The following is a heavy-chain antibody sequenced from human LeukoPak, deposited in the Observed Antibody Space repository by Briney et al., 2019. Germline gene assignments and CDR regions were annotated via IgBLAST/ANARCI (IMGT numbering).Heavy chain of an antibody. D-gene: IGHD4-17*01. Sequence: SETLSLTCTVSGDSISSYYWSWIRQPPGKGLEWIGYIYYSGSTNYNPSLKSRVTISVDTSKNQFSLKLSSVTAADTAVYYCARVPTVHDLYYYGMDVWGQGTTVTVSS. CDR3: ARVPTVHDLYYYGMDV. CDR2: IYYSGST. CDR1: GDSISSYY. V-gene: IGHV4-59*01. J-gene: IGHJ6*02.